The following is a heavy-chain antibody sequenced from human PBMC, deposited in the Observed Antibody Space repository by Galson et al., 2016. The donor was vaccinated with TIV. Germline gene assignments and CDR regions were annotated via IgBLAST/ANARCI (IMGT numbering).Heavy chain of an antibody. CDR3: ATVAWFPGLSLDN. CDR1: GDSLSDLS. Sequence: SVKVSCKVSGDSLSDLSMHWVRQAPGKGLEWMGGFDPEQHKKIYAQNFQGRVTLTADTSIDTAYMELGSLRFEDTAVYFCATVAWFPGLSLDNWGQGTLVTVSS. V-gene: IGHV1-24*01. D-gene: IGHD3-22*01. CDR2: FDPEQHKK. J-gene: IGHJ4*02.